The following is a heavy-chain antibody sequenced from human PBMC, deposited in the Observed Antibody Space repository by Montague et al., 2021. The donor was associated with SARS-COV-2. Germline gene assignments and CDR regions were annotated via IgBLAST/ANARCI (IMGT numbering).Heavy chain of an antibody. CDR2: INHSGTT. Sequence: SETLSLTCAGGYYWTWIRQSPGKGLEWIAEINHSGTTNYNFNPSLRSRVTISVDTSKSQFSLKLSSVTAADTGVYYCARWDPQTLTLIGLRGKSASDYWGQGTLVTVSS. V-gene: IGHV4-34*01. CDR3: ARWDPQTLTLIGLRGKSASDY. J-gene: IGHJ4*02. CDR1: GYY. D-gene: IGHD4-23*01.